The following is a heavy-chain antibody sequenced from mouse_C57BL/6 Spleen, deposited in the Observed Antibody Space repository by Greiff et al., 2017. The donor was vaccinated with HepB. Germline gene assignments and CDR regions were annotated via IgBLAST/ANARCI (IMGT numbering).Heavy chain of an antibody. CDR2: INPNYGTT. D-gene: IGHD1-1*01. CDR3: ARGTTVVAPFDY. V-gene: IGHV1-39*01. CDR1: GYSFTDYN. Sequence: EVKLMESGPELVKPGASVKISCKASGYSFTDYNMNWVKQSNGKSLEWIGVINPNYGTTSYNQKFKGKATLTVDQSSSTAYMQLNSLTSEDSAVYYCARGTTVVAPFDYWGQGTTLTVSS. J-gene: IGHJ2*01.